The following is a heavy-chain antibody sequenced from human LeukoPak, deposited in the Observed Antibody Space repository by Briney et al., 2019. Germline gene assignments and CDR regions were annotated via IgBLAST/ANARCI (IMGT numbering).Heavy chain of an antibody. Sequence: GRSLRLSCVASGFNSGGYGMHWVRQAPGKGLEWVSAISGSGGSTYYADSVKGRFTISRDNSKNTLYLQMNSLRAEDTAVYYCAKDPNYDFWSGYEYYFDYWGQGTLVTVSS. CDR1: GFNSGGYG. CDR3: AKDPNYDFWSGYEYYFDY. D-gene: IGHD3-3*01. V-gene: IGHV3-23*01. J-gene: IGHJ4*02. CDR2: ISGSGGST.